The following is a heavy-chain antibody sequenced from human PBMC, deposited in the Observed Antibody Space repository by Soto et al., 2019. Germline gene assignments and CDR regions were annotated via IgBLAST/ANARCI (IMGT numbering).Heavy chain of an antibody. CDR1: GASITYGGYS. CDR2: INHLETT. V-gene: IGHV4-30-2*01. CDR3: ARGGGSDSFDY. J-gene: IGHJ4*02. D-gene: IGHD1-26*01. Sequence: PSETLSLTCTVSGASITYGGYSWSWIRQTPGKGLEWIGYINHLETTFYNPSFGSRLTLSIDRTKNQFSLNLNSMSAADRAVYFCARGGGSDSFDYWGQGTLVTVSS.